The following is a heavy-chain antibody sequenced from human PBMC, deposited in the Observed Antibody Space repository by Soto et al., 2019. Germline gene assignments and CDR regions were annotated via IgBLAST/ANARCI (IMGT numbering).Heavy chain of an antibody. CDR3: ARGPLVVLNYFES. Sequence: QVQLVQSGTEVKKPGSSAKVSCKASGGTFRNYPINWVRQAPGQGLEWMGSIFPLTDIPDYAQNFQARLTISADKSTSRDYMELSSLTSDDTAMYFCARGPLVVLNYFESWGQGTLVTVSS. CDR1: GGTFRNYP. V-gene: IGHV1-69*02. CDR2: IFPLTDIP. J-gene: IGHJ4*02.